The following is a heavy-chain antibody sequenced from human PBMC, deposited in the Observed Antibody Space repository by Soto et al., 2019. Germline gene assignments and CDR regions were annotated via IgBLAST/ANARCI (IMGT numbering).Heavy chain of an antibody. V-gene: IGHV3-13*01. D-gene: IGHD4-17*01. CDR2: IGTAGDT. Sequence: GGSLRLSCAASGFTFSSYDMHWVRQATGKGLERVSAIGTAGDTYYPGSVKGRFTISRDNAKYFLYLQLSSLRAEDTATFYCVKDHLFTVTGVTIRAADYWGQGALVTVSS. CDR1: GFTFSSYD. CDR3: VKDHLFTVTGVTIRAADY. J-gene: IGHJ4*02.